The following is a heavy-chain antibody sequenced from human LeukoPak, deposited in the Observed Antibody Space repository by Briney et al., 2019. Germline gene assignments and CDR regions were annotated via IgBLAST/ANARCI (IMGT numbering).Heavy chain of an antibody. CDR2: ISRSGSTI. Sequence: PGGCLRLSWSASGFTFSNYEMNWVRQAPGKVLEWDSYISRSGSTIYYADSVKGRFTISRDNAKNSLYLQMNSLRAEDTAVYYCVKYGSGSYLYGMDVWGQGTTVTVSS. J-gene: IGHJ6*02. D-gene: IGHD3-10*01. CDR1: GFTFSNYE. V-gene: IGHV3-48*03. CDR3: VKYGSGSYLYGMDV.